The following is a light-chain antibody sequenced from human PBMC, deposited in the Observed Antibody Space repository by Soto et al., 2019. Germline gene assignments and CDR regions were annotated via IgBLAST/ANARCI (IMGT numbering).Light chain of an antibody. Sequence: EIVMTQSPATLSVSPGERATLSCRASQSVSSNLAWYQQKPGQAPRLLIYGASTRATGIPARFSGSGSGTHFTLTISRLEPEDFAVYYCQQWFTFGPGTKVDIK. J-gene: IGKJ3*01. V-gene: IGKV3-15*01. CDR2: GAS. CDR3: QQWFT. CDR1: QSVSSN.